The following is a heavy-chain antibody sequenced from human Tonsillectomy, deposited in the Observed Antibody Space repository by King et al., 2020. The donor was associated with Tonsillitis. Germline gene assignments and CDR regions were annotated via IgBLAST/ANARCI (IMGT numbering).Heavy chain of an antibody. D-gene: IGHD6-13*01. Sequence: EVQLVESGGGLVQPGGSLRLSCAASGFTFSSYSMNWVRQAPGKGLEWVSYISGSGSTIYYADSVKGRFTISSDNAKNSLYLPLNSLRAEDTAVYYCARDRSNSWYEGGTCDYWGQGTLVTVAS. J-gene: IGHJ4*02. CDR3: ARDRSNSWYEGGTCDY. CDR2: ISGSGSTI. CDR1: GFTFSSYS. V-gene: IGHV3-48*01.